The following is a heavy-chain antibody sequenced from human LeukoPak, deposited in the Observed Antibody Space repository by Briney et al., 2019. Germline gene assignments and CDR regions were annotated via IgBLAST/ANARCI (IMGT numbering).Heavy chain of an antibody. D-gene: IGHD3-3*01. Sequence: SETLSLTCTVSGGSISSGGYYWSWIRQHPGKGLEWIGYIYYSGSTYYNPSLKSRVTISVDTSKNQFSLKLSSVTAADTAVYYCARDVGNYDFWSGTTYNWFDPWGQGTLVTVSS. V-gene: IGHV4-31*03. CDR1: GGSISSGGYY. CDR3: ARDVGNYDFWSGTTYNWFDP. CDR2: IYYSGST. J-gene: IGHJ5*02.